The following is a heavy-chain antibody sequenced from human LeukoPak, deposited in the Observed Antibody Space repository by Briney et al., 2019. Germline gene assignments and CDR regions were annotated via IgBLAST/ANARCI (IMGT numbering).Heavy chain of an antibody. V-gene: IGHV4-34*01. J-gene: IGHJ4*02. D-gene: IGHD3-22*01. CDR1: GGSFSGYY. CDR2: INHSGST. Sequence: SETLSLTCAVYGGSFSGYYWSWIRQPPGKGLEWIGEINHSGSTNYNPSLKSRVTISVDTSKNQFSLKLSSVTAADTAVYYCARRPKNYYYDTTYYFDYWGLGTLVTVSS. CDR3: ARRPKNYYYDTTYYFDY.